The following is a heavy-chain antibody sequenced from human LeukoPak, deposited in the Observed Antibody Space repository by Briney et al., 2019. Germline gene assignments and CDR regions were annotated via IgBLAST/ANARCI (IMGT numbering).Heavy chain of an antibody. D-gene: IGHD6-19*01. J-gene: IGHJ4*02. CDR1: GGSISSYY. CDR3: ARGNIAVAKFDY. V-gene: IGHV4-59*08. Sequence: SETLSLTCTVSGGSISSYYWSWIRQPPGKGLEWIGYIYYSGSTNYNPSLKSRVTISVDTSKNQFSLKLSSVTAADTAVYYCARGNIAVAKFDYWGQGTLVTVSS. CDR2: IYYSGST.